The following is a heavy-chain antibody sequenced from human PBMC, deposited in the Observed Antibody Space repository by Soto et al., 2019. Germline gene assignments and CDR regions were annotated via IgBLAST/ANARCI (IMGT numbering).Heavy chain of an antibody. J-gene: IGHJ4*02. V-gene: IGHV3-23*01. CDR2: ISDSGNDT. CDR3: ARDRYGDPLWGQDDFDY. Sequence: GGSLRLSCAASGFTFSSYAMSWVRQAPGKGLEGVSTISDSGNDTYSVDSVKGRFTISRDNSKNTLYLHMNRLRAEDTAVYYCARDRYGDPLWGQDDFDYWGQGTLVTVSS. CDR1: GFTFSSYA. D-gene: IGHD4-17*01.